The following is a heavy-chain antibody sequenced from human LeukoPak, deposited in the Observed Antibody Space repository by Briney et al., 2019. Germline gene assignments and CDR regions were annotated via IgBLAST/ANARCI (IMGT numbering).Heavy chain of an antibody. CDR2: IYSGGST. V-gene: IGHV3-53*01. CDR1: GFTFSSYA. J-gene: IGHJ6*03. CDR3: ARDSRPPHYMDV. Sequence: GGSLRLSCAASGFTFSSYAMSWVRQAPGKGLEWVSVIYSGGSTYYADSVKGRFTISRDNSKNTLYLQMNSLRAEDTAVYYCARDSRPPHYMDVWGKGTTVTVSS.